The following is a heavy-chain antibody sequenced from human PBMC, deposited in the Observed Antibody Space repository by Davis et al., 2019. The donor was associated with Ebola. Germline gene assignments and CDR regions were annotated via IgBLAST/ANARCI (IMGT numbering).Heavy chain of an antibody. Sequence: GESLKTSCTASGFSIGDYGMSWFRQTPEKGLEWLGLIRNQAYGGTAEYATSVKDRFVISRDDSENIAYLEMTTLKSEDTATYYCIGAFSNYNWKSEESWGQGTLVTVSS. CDR1: GFSIGDYG. V-gene: IGHV3-49*03. CDR2: IRNQAYGGTA. D-gene: IGHD1-20*01. CDR3: IGAFSNYNWKSEES. J-gene: IGHJ4*01.